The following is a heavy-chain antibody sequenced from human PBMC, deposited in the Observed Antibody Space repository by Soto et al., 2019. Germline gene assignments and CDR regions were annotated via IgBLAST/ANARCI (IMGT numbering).Heavy chain of an antibody. J-gene: IGHJ4*02. CDR2: IYYSGNT. Sequence: QLQLQESGPGLVKPSETLSLTCTVSGDSIGSTTYYWGWIRQPPGKGLEWIGSIYYSGNTFYNPSLKSRLTISVDTSKNQFSLKVTSVTATDTAVYYCARRGSSWYFDYWGQGTLVTVSS. D-gene: IGHD6-13*01. CDR1: GDSIGSTTYY. CDR3: ARRGSSWYFDY. V-gene: IGHV4-39*01.